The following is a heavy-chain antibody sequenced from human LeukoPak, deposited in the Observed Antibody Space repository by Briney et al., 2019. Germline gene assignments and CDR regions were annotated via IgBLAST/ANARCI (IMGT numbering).Heavy chain of an antibody. CDR3: VKGSSSSRPYYFDY. CDR2: ITDSGGDT. D-gene: IGHD6-6*01. Sequence: GSLRLSCAASGFTFSRYAMSWVRQAPGKRLEWVSAITDSGGDTFHADSVKGRLTISRDNSKNALYLQMNSLRVEDTAVYYCVKGSSSSRPYYFDYWGQGTLVTVSS. J-gene: IGHJ4*02. CDR1: GFTFSRYA. V-gene: IGHV3-23*01.